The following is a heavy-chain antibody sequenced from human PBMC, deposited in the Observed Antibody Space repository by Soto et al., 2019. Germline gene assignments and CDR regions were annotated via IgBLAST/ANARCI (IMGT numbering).Heavy chain of an antibody. J-gene: IGHJ6*02. Sequence: GASVKVSCKASGGTFSSYAISWARQAPGQGLERMGGIIPIFGTANYAQKFQGRVTITADESTSTAYMELSSLRSEDTAVYYCARAIQSIAVAGTTLKSYYYYGMDVWGQGTTVTVSS. CDR1: GGTFSSYA. V-gene: IGHV1-69*13. CDR2: IIPIFGTA. CDR3: ARAIQSIAVAGTTLKSYYYYGMDV. D-gene: IGHD6-19*01.